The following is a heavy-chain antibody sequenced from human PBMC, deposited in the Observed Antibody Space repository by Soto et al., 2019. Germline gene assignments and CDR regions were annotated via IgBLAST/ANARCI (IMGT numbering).Heavy chain of an antibody. Sequence: QVQLQESGPGLVKPSGTLSLTCAVFGGSISSSNWWTWVRQPPGKGLDWIGEIFHSGSTNYNSSLIGRVTISVDKANNQFSLKLSSVTAADTAVYYCAHRPIVGAAIWGQGTLVTVSS. V-gene: IGHV4-4*02. CDR1: GGSISSSNW. CDR2: IFHSGST. CDR3: AHRPIVGAAI. D-gene: IGHD1-26*01. J-gene: IGHJ4*02.